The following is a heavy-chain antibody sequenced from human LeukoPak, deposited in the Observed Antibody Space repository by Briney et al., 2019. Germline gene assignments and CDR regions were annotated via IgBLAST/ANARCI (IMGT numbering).Heavy chain of an antibody. D-gene: IGHD5-12*01. CDR1: GFTFSSYG. CDR2: IRYDGSNK. CDR3: AKDATWRATISMAHPDY. J-gene: IGHJ4*02. Sequence: PGRSLRLSCAASGFTFSSYGMHWVRQAPGKGLEWVAFIRYDGSNKYYADSVKGRFTISRDNSKNTLYLQMNSLRAEDTAVYYCAKDATWRATISMAHPDYWGQGTLVTVSS. V-gene: IGHV3-30*02.